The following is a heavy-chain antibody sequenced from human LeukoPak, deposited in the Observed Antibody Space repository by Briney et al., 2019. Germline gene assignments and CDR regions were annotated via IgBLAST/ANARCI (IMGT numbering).Heavy chain of an antibody. J-gene: IGHJ5*02. V-gene: IGHV1-18*01. CDR3: ARAATYYSSSSDWFDP. Sequence: ASVKVSCKASGYTFTSYGISWVRQAPGQGLEWMGWISAYNGNTNHAQKFQGRVTITADESTSTAYMELSSLRSEDTAVYYCARAATYYSSSSDWFDPWGQGTLVTVSS. D-gene: IGHD6-6*01. CDR1: GYTFTSYG. CDR2: ISAYNGNT.